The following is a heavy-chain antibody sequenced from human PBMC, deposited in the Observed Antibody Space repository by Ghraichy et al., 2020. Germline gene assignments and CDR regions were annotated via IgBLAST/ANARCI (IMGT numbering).Heavy chain of an antibody. V-gene: IGHV3-9*01. D-gene: IGHD6-19*01. CDR3: AKEQWLESVYAFDI. Sequence: GGSLRLSCAASGFTFDDYAMHWVRQAPGKGLEWVSGISWNSGSIGYADSVKGRFTISRDNAKNSLYLQMNSLRAEDTALYYCAKEQWLESVYAFDIWGQGTMVTVSS. J-gene: IGHJ3*02. CDR2: ISWNSGSI. CDR1: GFTFDDYA.